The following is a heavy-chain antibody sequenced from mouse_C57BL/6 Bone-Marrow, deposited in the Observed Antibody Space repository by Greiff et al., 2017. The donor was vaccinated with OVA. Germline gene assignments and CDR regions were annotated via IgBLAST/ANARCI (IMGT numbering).Heavy chain of an antibody. CDR3: ARSTTVVFDY. J-gene: IGHJ2*01. CDR2: IYPGSGNT. V-gene: IGHV1-66*01. CDR1: GYSFTSYY. D-gene: IGHD1-1*01. Sequence: VQLVESGPELVKPGASVKISCKASGYSFTSYYIHWVKQRPGQGLEWIGWIYPGSGNTKYNEKFKGKATLTADTSSSTAYMQLSSLTSEDSAVYYCARSTTVVFDYWGQGTTLTVSS.